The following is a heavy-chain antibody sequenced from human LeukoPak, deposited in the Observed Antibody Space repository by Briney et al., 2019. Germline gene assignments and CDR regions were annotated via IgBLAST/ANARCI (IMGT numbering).Heavy chain of an antibody. V-gene: IGHV4-59*01. CDR3: ARQEMVRGVIMWFDP. CDR1: GVSISSYY. Sequence: PSETLSLTCTVSGVSISSYYWSWIRQPPGKGLEWIGYIYYSGSTNYNPSLKSRVTISVDTSKNQFSLKLSSVTAADTAVYYCARQEMVRGVIMWFDPWGQGTLVNVSS. CDR2: IYYSGST. J-gene: IGHJ5*02. D-gene: IGHD3-10*01.